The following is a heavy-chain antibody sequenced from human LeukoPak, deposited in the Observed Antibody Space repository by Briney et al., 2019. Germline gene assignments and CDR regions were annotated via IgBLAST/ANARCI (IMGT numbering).Heavy chain of an antibody. CDR1: GGSISSSSYY. Sequence: SETLSLTCTVSGGSISSSSYYWGWIRQPPGKGLEWIGSIYYSGSTYYNASLQSRVTISIDTSKNQFSLRLNSVTAADAAVYYCAKSGGYGLIDYWGQGTLVTVSS. D-gene: IGHD1-26*01. CDR3: AKSGGYGLIDY. V-gene: IGHV4-39*01. J-gene: IGHJ4*02. CDR2: IYYSGST.